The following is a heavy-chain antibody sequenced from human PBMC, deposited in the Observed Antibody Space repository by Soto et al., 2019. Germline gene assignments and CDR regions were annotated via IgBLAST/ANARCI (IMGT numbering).Heavy chain of an antibody. D-gene: IGHD5-18*01. V-gene: IGHV5-51*01. J-gene: IGHJ5*02. Sequence: PGESLKISCKGSGYSFTSYWIGWVRQMPGKGLEWMGIIYPGDSDTRYSPSFQGQVTISADKSISTDYLQWSSLKASDTAMYYCARREDTAMVNYWFDPWGQGTLVTVS. CDR1: GYSFTSYW. CDR2: IYPGDSDT. CDR3: ARREDTAMVNYWFDP.